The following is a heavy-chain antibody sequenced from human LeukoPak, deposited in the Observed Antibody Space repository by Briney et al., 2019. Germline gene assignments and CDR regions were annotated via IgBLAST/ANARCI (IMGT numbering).Heavy chain of an antibody. CDR2: ISYDGSNK. CDR1: GFTFSSYG. V-gene: IGHV3-30*03. CDR3: ARGSSGPFAY. Sequence: GGSLRLSCAASGFTFSSYGMHWVRQAPGKGLEWVAVISYDGSNKYYADSVKGRFTISRDNAKNTLYLQMNSLRVEDTAIYYCARGSSGPFAYWGQGILVTVPS. D-gene: IGHD1-26*01. J-gene: IGHJ4*02.